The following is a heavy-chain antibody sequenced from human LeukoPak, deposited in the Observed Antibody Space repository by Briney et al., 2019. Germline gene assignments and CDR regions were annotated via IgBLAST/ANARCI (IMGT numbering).Heavy chain of an antibody. Sequence: SETLSLTCTVSGGSISSSSYYWGWIRQPPGKGLEWIGSIYYSGSTYYNPSLKSRVTISVDTSKNQFSLKLSSVTAADTAVYYCARRYSGGWYNYWGQGTLVTVSS. CDR3: ARRYSGGWYNY. J-gene: IGHJ4*02. D-gene: IGHD6-19*01. V-gene: IGHV4-39*01. CDR2: IYYSGST. CDR1: GGSISSSSYY.